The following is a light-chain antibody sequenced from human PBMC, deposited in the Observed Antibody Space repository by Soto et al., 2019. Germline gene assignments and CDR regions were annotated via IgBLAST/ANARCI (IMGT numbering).Light chain of an antibody. J-gene: IGLJ1*01. CDR3: SSYTSSNTFV. CDR1: SSDVGGYNY. Sequence: QPASVSASPGQSITISCTGTSSDVGGYNYVPWYQQHPGKAPKLLIYDVSNRPSGVSDRFSGSKSGDTASLTISGLQAEDEADYYCSSYTSSNTFVFGTGTKVTVL. V-gene: IGLV2-14*01. CDR2: DVS.